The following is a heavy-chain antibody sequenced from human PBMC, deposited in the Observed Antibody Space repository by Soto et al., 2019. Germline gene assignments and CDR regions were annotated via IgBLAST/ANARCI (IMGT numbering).Heavy chain of an antibody. D-gene: IGHD2-15*01. J-gene: IGHJ4*02. CDR1: GFSLTTTGVG. CDR3: AHRAVLCSGGTCYSQPFDF. V-gene: IGHV2-5*02. CDR2: IYWDDDK. Sequence: QITLKESGPTLVKPTQTLTLTCTFSGFSLTTTGVGVGWIRQPPGKALEWLAIIYWDDDKRYSPSLKCRLTITKDTSKNPVVLTMTNMDPVDTAPYFCAHRAVLCSGGTCYSQPFDFWGQGTLVTVSS.